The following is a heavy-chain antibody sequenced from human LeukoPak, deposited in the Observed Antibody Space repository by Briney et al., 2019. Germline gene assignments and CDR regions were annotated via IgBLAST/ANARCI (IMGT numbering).Heavy chain of an antibody. J-gene: IGHJ2*01. CDR2: ISSNGGST. V-gene: IGHV3-64*01. D-gene: IGHD4-17*01. Sequence: PGGSLRLSCAASGFTFSSYAMHWVRQAPGKGLEYVSAISSNGGSTYYANSVKGRFTISGGNSKNTLYLQMGSLRAEDMAVYYCARGTQNYGDHTGYFDLWGRGTLVTVSS. CDR1: GFTFSSYA. CDR3: ARGTQNYGDHTGYFDL.